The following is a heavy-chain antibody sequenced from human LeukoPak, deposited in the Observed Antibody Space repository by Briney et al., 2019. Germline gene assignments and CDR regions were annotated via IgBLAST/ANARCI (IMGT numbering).Heavy chain of an antibody. D-gene: IGHD2-2*01. CDR3: ARGYCSSTSCSLGWFDP. V-gene: IGHV1-69*05. CDR2: IIPIFGTA. CDR1: GYTFTSYG. J-gene: IGHJ5*02. Sequence: SVKVSCKASGYTFTSYGISWVRQAPGQGLEWMGGIIPIFGTANYAQKFQGRVTITTDESTTTAYMELSSLRSEDTAVYYCARGYCSSTSCSLGWFDPWGQGTLVTVSS.